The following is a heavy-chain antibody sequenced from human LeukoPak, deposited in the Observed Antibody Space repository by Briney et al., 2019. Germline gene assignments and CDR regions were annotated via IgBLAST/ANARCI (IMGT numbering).Heavy chain of an antibody. J-gene: IGHJ3*02. CDR2: IRYDGSNK. V-gene: IGHV3-30*02. D-gene: IGHD3-9*01. Sequence: PGGSLRLSCAASGFTFSSYGMYWVRQAPGKGLEWVAFIRYDGSNKYYADSVKGRFTISRDNSKNTLYLQMNSLRAEDTAVYYCAKDGYYDILTGRAAVAFDIWGQGTMVTVSS. CDR3: AKDGYYDILTGRAAVAFDI. CDR1: GFTFSSYG.